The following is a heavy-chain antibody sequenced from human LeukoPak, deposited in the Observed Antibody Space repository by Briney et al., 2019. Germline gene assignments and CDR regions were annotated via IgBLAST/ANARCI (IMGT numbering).Heavy chain of an antibody. CDR1: EYSLTELS. CDR3: ATVGANWYNWNDVPFDY. D-gene: IGHD1-20*01. CDR2: FDPEDGET. V-gene: IGHV1-24*01. Sequence: ASVKVSCKVSEYSLTELSRHWVRQAPGKGLEWMERFDPEDGETIYAQKFQGRVTMTEDTSTDTAYMELSSLRSEDTAVYYCATVGANWYNWNDVPFDYWGQGTLVTVSS. J-gene: IGHJ4*02.